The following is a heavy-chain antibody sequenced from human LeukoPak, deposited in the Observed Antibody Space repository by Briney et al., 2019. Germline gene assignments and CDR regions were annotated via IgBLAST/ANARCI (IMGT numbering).Heavy chain of an antibody. V-gene: IGHV3-21*01. J-gene: IGHJ4*02. CDR2: ISSSSSYI. CDR1: GFTFSSYS. CDR3: ARDPTYYYDSSGYSYYFDY. Sequence: GGSLRLSCAASGFTFSSYSMNWVRQAPGKGLEWVSSISSSSSYIYYADSVKGRFTISRDNAKNSLYLQMNSLRAEDTAVYYCARDPTYYYDSSGYSYYFDYWGQGTLATVSS. D-gene: IGHD3-22*01.